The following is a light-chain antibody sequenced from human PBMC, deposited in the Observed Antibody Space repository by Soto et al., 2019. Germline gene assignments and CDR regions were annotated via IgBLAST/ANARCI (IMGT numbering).Light chain of an antibody. J-gene: IGLJ3*02. CDR2: DVS. V-gene: IGLV2-11*01. Sequence: QSALTQPRSVSGSPGQSVTISCTGTSSDVGGYNYVSWYQQHPGKAPKLMIYDVSKRPSGVPDRFSGSKSDNTASLTISGLPAEDEADYYCCSYAGSYTWVFGGGNKLTVL. CDR1: SSDVGGYNY. CDR3: CSYAGSYTWV.